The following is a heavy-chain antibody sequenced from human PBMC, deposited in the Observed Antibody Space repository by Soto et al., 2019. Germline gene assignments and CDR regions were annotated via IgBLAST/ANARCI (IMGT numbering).Heavy chain of an antibody. CDR1: GGSFSGYY. D-gene: IGHD2-2*01. CDR3: GRGRAYTCSSTGGCVPFDI. J-gene: IGHJ3*02. Sequence: PSETLSLTCAVYGGSFSGYYWSWIRQPPGKGLEWIGEINHSGSTNYNPSLKSRVTISVDTSKNQFSLKLSSVTAADTAVYYCGRGRAYTCSSTGGCVPFDIWAKGQWSPSPQ. CDR2: INHSGST. V-gene: IGHV4-34*01.